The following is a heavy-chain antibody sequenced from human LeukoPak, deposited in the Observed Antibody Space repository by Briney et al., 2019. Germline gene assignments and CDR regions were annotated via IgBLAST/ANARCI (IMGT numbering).Heavy chain of an antibody. D-gene: IGHD6-19*01. J-gene: IGHJ4*02. CDR1: GFTFSTYG. CDR3: ARDPSGSGWSLNN. V-gene: IGHV3-30*03. Sequence: PGGSLRLSCTASGFTFSTYGMHWVRQAPGKGLEWVALISYDGGNKYYADSVKGRFTISRDNSKNTLYLQMNTLRAEDTAVYYCARDPSGSGWSLNNWGQGTLVTVSS. CDR2: ISYDGGNK.